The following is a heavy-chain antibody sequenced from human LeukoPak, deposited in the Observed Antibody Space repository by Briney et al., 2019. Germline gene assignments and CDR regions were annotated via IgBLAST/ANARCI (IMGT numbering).Heavy chain of an antibody. J-gene: IGHJ4*02. CDR3: ARDSGRTPGY. CDR1: GFPFSSYS. Sequence: GALSLSWAASGFPFSSYSMNWGRQAPGKGVGGGAVISYDGSNKYYADSVKGGFTISRDNSKTTLYLQMNSRRAEDTAVYYCARDSGRTPGYWGQGTLVTVSS. D-gene: IGHD1-14*01. V-gene: IGHV3-30*03. CDR2: ISYDGSNK.